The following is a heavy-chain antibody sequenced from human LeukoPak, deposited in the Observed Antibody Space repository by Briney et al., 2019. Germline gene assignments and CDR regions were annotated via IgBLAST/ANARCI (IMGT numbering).Heavy chain of an antibody. CDR1: GGSFSGYY. CDR3: ARHYYYYYMDV. Sequence: SETLSLTCAVYGGSFSGYYWSWIRQPPGKGLEWIGEINHSGSTNYNPSLKSRVTISVDTSKNQFSLKLSSVTAADTAVYYCARHYYYYYMDVWGKGTTVTVSS. J-gene: IGHJ6*03. V-gene: IGHV4-34*01. CDR2: INHSGST.